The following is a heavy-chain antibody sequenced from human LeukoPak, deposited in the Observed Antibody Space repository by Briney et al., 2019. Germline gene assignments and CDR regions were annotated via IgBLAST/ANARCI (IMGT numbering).Heavy chain of an antibody. CDR2: IIPIFGTA. D-gene: IGHD3-10*01. Sequence: GASVKVSCKASGGTFSSYAISWVRQAPGQGLEWMGGIIPIFGTANYAQKFQGRVTITADESTSTAYMELSSLRSEDTAVYYCAREQPGGYYGSGTSPLVWFDPWGQGTLVTVSS. V-gene: IGHV1-69*13. J-gene: IGHJ5*02. CDR1: GGTFSSYA. CDR3: AREQPGGYYGSGTSPLVWFDP.